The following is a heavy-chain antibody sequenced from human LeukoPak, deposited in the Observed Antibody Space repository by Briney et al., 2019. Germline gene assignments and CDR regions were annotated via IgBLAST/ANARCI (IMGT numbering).Heavy chain of an antibody. CDR3: ARDLPYYDSAYYYYYMDV. Sequence: SETLSLTCSVSIGSISSSKWWSWVRQSPVKGLEWIGEIYLYGTTNYNPSLTSRVTMSVDTSKNQFSLKLSSVTAADTAVYYYARDLPYYDSAYYYYYMDVWGKGTTVTVSS. CDR2: IYLYGTT. V-gene: IGHV4-4*02. CDR1: IGSISSSKW. D-gene: IGHD3-3*01. J-gene: IGHJ6*03.